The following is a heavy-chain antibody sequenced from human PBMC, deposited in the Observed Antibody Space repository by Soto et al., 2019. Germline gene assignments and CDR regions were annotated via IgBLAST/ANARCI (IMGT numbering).Heavy chain of an antibody. J-gene: IGHJ4*02. Sequence: ASVKVSCKASGYTFTDYYLHWVRQAPGQGLEWMGWTNPDSGGTNYAQKFQGRVTMTRDTSISSAYMELSRLRSDDTAVYYCARVQGSGSPYYFDSWGQGTLVTVSS. D-gene: IGHD3-10*01. V-gene: IGHV1-2*02. CDR3: ARVQGSGSPYYFDS. CDR2: TNPDSGGT. CDR1: GYTFTDYY.